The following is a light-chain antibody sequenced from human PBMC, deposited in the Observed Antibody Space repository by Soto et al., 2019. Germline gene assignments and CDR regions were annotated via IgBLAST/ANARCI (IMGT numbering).Light chain of an antibody. CDR1: SSDVGGYNY. V-gene: IGLV2-11*01. CDR2: DVS. J-gene: IGLJ1*01. Sequence: SALTQPRSVPGSPGQSVTISCTGTSSDVGGYNYVSWYQHHPGKAPKVMIYDVSKRPSGVPDRFSGSKSGNTASLTISGLQAEDEADYYCCSYAGSYTYVFGTGTKVTVL. CDR3: CSYAGSYTYV.